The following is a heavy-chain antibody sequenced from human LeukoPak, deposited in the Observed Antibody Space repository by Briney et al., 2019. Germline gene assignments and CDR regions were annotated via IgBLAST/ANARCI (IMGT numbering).Heavy chain of an antibody. J-gene: IGHJ4*02. CDR3: ARGSRNYFDY. CDR2: IYYSGGA. D-gene: IGHD1-26*01. Sequence: PSETLSLTCTVSGGSISSYYWSWIRQPPGKGLEWIGYIYYSGGANYNPSLKSRVTISIDTSKNQFSLKLSSVTAADTAVYYCARGSRNYFDYWGQGTLVTVSS. V-gene: IGHV4-59*01. CDR1: GGSISSYY.